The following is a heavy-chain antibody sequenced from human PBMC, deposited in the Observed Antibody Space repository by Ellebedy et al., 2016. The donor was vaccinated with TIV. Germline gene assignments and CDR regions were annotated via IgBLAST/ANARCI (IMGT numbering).Heavy chain of an antibody. CDR3: AKGRGGGSDSSAPRYYYDS. J-gene: IGHJ4*02. D-gene: IGHD6-19*01. Sequence: GESLKISCAASGFTFNNYTMSLVRQAPGHALDSLSPISHTGSRTYYANSVEGRFIISRDNSKRTLYLHMNSLRAEDTAVYYCAKGRGGGSDSSAPRYYYDSWGLGTLVTVSS. CDR1: GFTFNNYT. CDR2: ISHTGSRT. V-gene: IGHV3-23*01.